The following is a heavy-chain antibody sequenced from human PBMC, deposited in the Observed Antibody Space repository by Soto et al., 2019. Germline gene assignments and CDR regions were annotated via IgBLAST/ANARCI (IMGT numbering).Heavy chain of an antibody. Sequence: QVQLQESGPGLVKPSQTLSLTCTVSGGSISTGDYYWSWIRQLPGKGLEWIGYTYYSRITYYKPSLRSRVAILVDTSKNQLSLKLRSVTAADKAVYYCARGLYHDVVTCRDQPYYFDYWGQGAMVTVSS. J-gene: IGHJ4*02. CDR1: GGSISTGDYY. D-gene: IGHD2-2*01. V-gene: IGHV4-31*03. CDR3: ARGLYHDVVTCRDQPYYFDY. CDR2: TYYSRIT.